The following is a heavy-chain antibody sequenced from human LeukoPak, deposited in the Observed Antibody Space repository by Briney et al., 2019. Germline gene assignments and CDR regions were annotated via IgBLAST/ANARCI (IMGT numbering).Heavy chain of an antibody. CDR2: IYYSGST. CDR3: ARHRDYYDT. J-gene: IGHJ4*01. CDR1: GGSISSYY. D-gene: IGHD3-22*01. V-gene: IGHV4-59*08. Sequence: TSETLSLTCTVSGGSISSYYWSWIRQPPGKGLEWIGYIYYSGSTYYNPSLKSRVTISVDTSKNQFSLKLNSVTAADTAVYFCARHRDYYDTWGHGTLVTVSS.